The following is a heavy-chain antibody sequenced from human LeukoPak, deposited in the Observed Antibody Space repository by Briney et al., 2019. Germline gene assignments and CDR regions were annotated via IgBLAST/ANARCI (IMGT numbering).Heavy chain of an antibody. Sequence: PSETLSLTCSVSGDSISSYAWSWIRRPPGKGLEWIGDISHSGDTNYSPSLKSRLTISVDMSKNQFSLKLRSVTAADTAVYYCAKDRGGGRDAFDIWGQGTVVTVSS. CDR2: ISHSGDT. V-gene: IGHV4-59*01. CDR1: GDSISSYA. D-gene: IGHD3-10*01. J-gene: IGHJ3*02. CDR3: AKDRGGGRDAFDI.